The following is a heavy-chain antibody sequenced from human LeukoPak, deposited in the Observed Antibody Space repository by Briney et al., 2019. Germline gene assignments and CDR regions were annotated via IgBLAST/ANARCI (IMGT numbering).Heavy chain of an antibody. Sequence: SETLARTCVVYVGSFSGYYWSWIRQPPGKGLEWIGEINHSGSNNYNPSLKSRVIISVDTSKNQFSLKLTSVTAADTAVYYCARSRLHPIIFDYWGQGTLVTVSS. CDR3: ARSRLHPIIFDY. V-gene: IGHV4-34*01. CDR2: INHSGSN. J-gene: IGHJ4*02. D-gene: IGHD5-24*01. CDR1: VGSFSGYY.